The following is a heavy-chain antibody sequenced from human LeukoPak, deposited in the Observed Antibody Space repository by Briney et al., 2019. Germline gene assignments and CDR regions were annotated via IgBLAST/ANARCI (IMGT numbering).Heavy chain of an antibody. Sequence: GGSLRLSCAASGFTVSSNYMSWVRQPPGKGLEWVSGISWNSGTIGYADSVKGRFTSSRDNAKNSLYLQMNSLRAEDTALYYCAKGTGYSYISDAMDVWGQGTTVTVSS. CDR3: AKGTGYSYISDAMDV. V-gene: IGHV3-9*01. D-gene: IGHD5-18*01. CDR2: ISWNSGTI. CDR1: GFTVSSNY. J-gene: IGHJ6*02.